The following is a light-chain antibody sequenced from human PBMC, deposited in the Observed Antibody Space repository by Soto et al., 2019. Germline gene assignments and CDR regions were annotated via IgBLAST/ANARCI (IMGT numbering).Light chain of an antibody. V-gene: IGKV3-20*01. CDR3: QQYGNSPWT. Sequence: EIVLTQSPGTLSLSPGERATLSCRASQTVSSSYLAWYQQKPGQAPRLLIYGASSRATGIPDRFSGSGSATDFTLTISRLEPEDFAVYYRQQYGNSPWTFGQGT. CDR1: QTVSSSY. CDR2: GAS. J-gene: IGKJ1*01.